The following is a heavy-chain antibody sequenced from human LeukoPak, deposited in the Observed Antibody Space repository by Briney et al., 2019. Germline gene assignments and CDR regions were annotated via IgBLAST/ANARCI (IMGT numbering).Heavy chain of an antibody. Sequence: SKTLSLTCTVSAYSITSGYYWAWIRQPPGRGLEWIGSIYHSGSTYYNPSLNSRVTISVDTSKNQFSLKLTSVTAADTAVYYCAREAGIVGATTNDFWGQGTLVTVSS. J-gene: IGHJ4*02. CDR3: AREAGIVGATTNDF. D-gene: IGHD1-26*01. V-gene: IGHV4-38-2*02. CDR2: IYHSGST. CDR1: AYSITSGYY.